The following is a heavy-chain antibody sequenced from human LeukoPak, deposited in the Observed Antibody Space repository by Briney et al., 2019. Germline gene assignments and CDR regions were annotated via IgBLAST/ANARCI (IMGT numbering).Heavy chain of an antibody. CDR3: AKDREPGIAAAGEFDY. J-gene: IGHJ4*02. V-gene: IGHV3-43*02. Sequence: PGGSLRLSCAASGFNFDDYAMHWVRQAPGKGLEWVSIISGDGGSTYYADSVKGRFTISRDNSKNSLYLQMNSLRTEDTALYYCAKDREPGIAAAGEFDYWGQGTLVTVSS. CDR1: GFNFDDYA. D-gene: IGHD6-13*01. CDR2: ISGDGGST.